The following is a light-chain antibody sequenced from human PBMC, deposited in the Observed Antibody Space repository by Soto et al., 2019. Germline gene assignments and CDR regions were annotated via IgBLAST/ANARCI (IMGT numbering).Light chain of an antibody. V-gene: IGLV2-14*01. Sequence: QSVLTQPASVSGSPGQSITISCTGTSSDVGGYNYVSWYQQHPGKAPKLMIYDVSNRPSGVSNRFSGSKSGNTASLTISGLQAEVVVDYYCSSYTSSSSYVFGTWTMV. J-gene: IGLJ1*01. CDR2: DVS. CDR3: SSYTSSSSYV. CDR1: SSDVGGYNY.